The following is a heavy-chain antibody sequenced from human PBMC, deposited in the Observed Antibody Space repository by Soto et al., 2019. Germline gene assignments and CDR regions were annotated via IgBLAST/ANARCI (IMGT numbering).Heavy chain of an antibody. Sequence: ASVKVSCKASGYTFTGYYMHWVRQAPGQGLEWMGWINPNSGGTNYAQKFQGRVTMTRDTSTSTVYMELSSLRSEDTAVYYCARAGRIVGASHAFDIWGQGTMVTVSS. CDR3: ARAGRIVGASHAFDI. J-gene: IGHJ3*02. CDR2: INPNSGGT. D-gene: IGHD1-26*01. V-gene: IGHV1-2*02. CDR1: GYTFTGYY.